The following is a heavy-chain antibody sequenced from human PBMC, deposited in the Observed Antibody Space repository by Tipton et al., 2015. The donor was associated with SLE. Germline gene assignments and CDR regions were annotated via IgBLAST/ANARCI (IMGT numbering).Heavy chain of an antibody. CDR2: IYTSGST. J-gene: IGHJ5*02. V-gene: IGHV4-61*02. CDR1: GGSISSGSYY. Sequence: TLSLTCTVSGGSISSGSYYWSWIRQPAGKGLEWIGRIYTSGSTKYNPSLKSRVTISVDTSKNQFSLKLSSVTAADTAVYYCACEDDSSGPGFDPWGQGTLVTVSS. D-gene: IGHD3-22*01. CDR3: ACEDDSSGPGFDP.